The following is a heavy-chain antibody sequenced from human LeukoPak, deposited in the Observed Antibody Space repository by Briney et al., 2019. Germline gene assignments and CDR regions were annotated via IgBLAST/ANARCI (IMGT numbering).Heavy chain of an antibody. CDR2: INAGNGDT. D-gene: IGHD3-3*01. CDR3: ARGLWSAHRREYYFDS. CDR1: GYTFTNDA. Sequence: ASVKGSCKASGYTFTNDAVNWLRQAPGQRLEWMGWINAGNGDTKFSQNYQARVTITRDASASTAYMELSSLTSEDTAVDFCARGLWSAHRREYYFDSWGQGTLVTVSS. V-gene: IGHV1-3*01. J-gene: IGHJ4*02.